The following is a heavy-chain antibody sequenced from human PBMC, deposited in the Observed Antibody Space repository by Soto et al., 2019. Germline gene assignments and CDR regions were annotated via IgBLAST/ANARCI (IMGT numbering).Heavy chain of an antibody. CDR3: ARVPGGGSYSDY. J-gene: IGHJ4*02. V-gene: IGHV4-34*01. CDR2: INHSGST. D-gene: IGHD1-26*01. CDR1: GGSFSGYY. Sequence: QVQLQQWGAGLLKPSETLSLTCAVYGGSFSGYYWSWIRQPPGKGLEWIGEINHSGSTNYNPSLKSRVTISVDTSKNQFSLKLSSVTAADTAVYYCARVPGGGSYSDYWGQGTLVTVSS.